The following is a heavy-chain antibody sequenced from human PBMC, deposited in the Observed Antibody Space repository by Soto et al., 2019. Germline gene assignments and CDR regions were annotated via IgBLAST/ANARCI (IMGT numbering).Heavy chain of an antibody. CDR3: ARGPSSYSSSWYYYYYGMDV. J-gene: IGHJ6*02. D-gene: IGHD6-13*01. CDR1: GGSFSGYY. Sequence: SETLSLTCAVYGGSFSGYYWSWIRQPPGQWLEWIGEINHSGSTNYNPSLKSRVTISVDTSKNQFSLKLSSVTAADTAVYYCARGPSSYSSSWYYYYYGMDVWGQGTTVTVSS. CDR2: INHSGST. V-gene: IGHV4-34*01.